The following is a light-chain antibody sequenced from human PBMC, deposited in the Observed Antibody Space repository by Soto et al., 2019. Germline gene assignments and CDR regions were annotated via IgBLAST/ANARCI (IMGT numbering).Light chain of an antibody. CDR2: DVS. Sequence: QSVLTQPASVSGSPGQSITISCTGTSSDVGGYNYVSWDQQHPGKAPKLMIYDVSNRPSGVSNRFSGSKSGNTASLTISGLQAEDEADYYCSSYTSSSTLYVFGTGTKLTVL. CDR1: SSDVGGYNY. J-gene: IGLJ1*01. V-gene: IGLV2-14*01. CDR3: SSYTSSSTLYV.